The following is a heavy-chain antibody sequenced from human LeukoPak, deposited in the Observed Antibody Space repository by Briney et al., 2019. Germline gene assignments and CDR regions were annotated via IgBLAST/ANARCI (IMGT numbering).Heavy chain of an antibody. CDR2: IYYSGST. CDR1: GGSISSYY. CDR3: ARVKDDSSGYSHDAFDI. D-gene: IGHD3-22*01. Sequence: SETLSLTCTVSGGSISSYYWSWIRQPPGKGLEWIGYIYYSGSTNYNPSLKNRVTISVDTSKNQFSLKLSSVTAADTAVYYCARVKDDSSGYSHDAFDIWGQGTMVTVSS. J-gene: IGHJ3*02. V-gene: IGHV4-59*01.